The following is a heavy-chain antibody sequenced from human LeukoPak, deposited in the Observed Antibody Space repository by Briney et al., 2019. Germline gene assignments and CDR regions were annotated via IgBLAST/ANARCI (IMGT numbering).Heavy chain of an antibody. CDR1: GFTFDDYG. D-gene: IGHD5-18*01. Sequence: GGSLRLSCAASGFTFDDYGLSWVREAPGKGLEWVSTINWNGGSTGYADSVKGRFTISRDNAKNSLYLQMNSLRAEDTAVYYCARDPGGGYGYGWRYYFDYWGQGTLVTVSS. CDR2: INWNGGST. J-gene: IGHJ4*02. V-gene: IGHV3-20*04. CDR3: ARDPGGGYGYGWRYYFDY.